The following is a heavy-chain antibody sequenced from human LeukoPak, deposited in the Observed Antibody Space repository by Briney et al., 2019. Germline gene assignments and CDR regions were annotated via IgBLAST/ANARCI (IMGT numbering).Heavy chain of an antibody. CDR1: GFKFRSYG. V-gene: IGHV3-21*01. J-gene: IGHJ4*02. CDR2: ISGDYTDI. Sequence: GRSLRLSCAASGFKFRSYGMHWVRQAPGKGLEWVSSISGDYTDIYYADSVKGRFTISRDNAKNSLYLQMNSLRAEDTAVYYCARRGYYDSSGYDCWGQGTLVTVSS. CDR3: ARRGYYDSSGYDC. D-gene: IGHD3-22*01.